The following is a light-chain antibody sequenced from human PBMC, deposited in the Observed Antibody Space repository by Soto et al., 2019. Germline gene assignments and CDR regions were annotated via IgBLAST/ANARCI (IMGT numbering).Light chain of an antibody. J-gene: IGKJ1*01. CDR1: QSISTW. Sequence: DIQMTQFPSALSASVGDRVTITCRASQSISTWLAWYQQKPAKAPKLLIYDASSLESGVPSRFSGSGSGTEFTLTITSLQPDDLATYYCQQYDTNSPWTFGQGTKVDIK. CDR3: QQYDTNSPWT. V-gene: IGKV1-5*01. CDR2: DAS.